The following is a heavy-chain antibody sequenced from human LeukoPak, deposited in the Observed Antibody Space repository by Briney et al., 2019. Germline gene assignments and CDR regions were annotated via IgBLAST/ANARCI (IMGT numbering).Heavy chain of an antibody. CDR2: MNPNSGNT. D-gene: IGHD3-3*01. V-gene: IGHV1-8*01. Sequence: ASVKVSCKASGYTFTSYDINWVRQATGQGLEWMGWMNPNSGNTGYAQKFQGRVTMTRNTSISTAYMELSSLRSEDTAVYYCASAHTYDFWSGYYPYYYYGMGVWGQGTTVTVSS. CDR1: GYTFTSYD. CDR3: ASAHTYDFWSGYYPYYYYGMGV. J-gene: IGHJ6*02.